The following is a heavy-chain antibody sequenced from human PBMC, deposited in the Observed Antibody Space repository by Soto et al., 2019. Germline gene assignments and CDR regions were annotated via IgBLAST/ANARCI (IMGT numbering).Heavy chain of an antibody. CDR1: GFTFSSYA. CDR3: AKSSSSGMVRGVPIDY. Sequence: LRLSCAASGFTFSSYAMSWVRQAPGKGLEWVSAISGSGGSTYYADSVKGRFTISRDNSKNTLYLQMNSLRAEDTAVYYCAKSSSSGMVRGVPIDYWGQGTMVTVYS. CDR2: ISGSGGST. J-gene: IGHJ4*02. V-gene: IGHV3-23*01. D-gene: IGHD3-10*01.